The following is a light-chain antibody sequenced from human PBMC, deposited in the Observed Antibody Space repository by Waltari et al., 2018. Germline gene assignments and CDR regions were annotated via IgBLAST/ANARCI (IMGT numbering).Light chain of an antibody. V-gene: IGLV3-10*01. J-gene: IGLJ3*02. Sequence: SYELTQSPSVSVSPGQTATITCSGDALPKKYAYWYQQKSGQAPDLVIYKDTKRPSGIPEKFSGSSTGTMATLTISGAQVEDEGDYYCYSAEISGKLWAFGGGTKLTVL. CDR1: ALPKKY. CDR3: YSAEISGKLWA. CDR2: KDT.